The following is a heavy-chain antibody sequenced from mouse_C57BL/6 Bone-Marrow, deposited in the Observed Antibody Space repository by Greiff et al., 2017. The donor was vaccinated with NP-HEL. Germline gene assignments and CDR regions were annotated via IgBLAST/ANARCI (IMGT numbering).Heavy chain of an antibody. CDR1: GYTFTSYW. D-gene: IGHD1-1*01. CDR2: INPSSGYT. J-gene: IGHJ4*01. V-gene: IGHV1-7*01. CDR3: AREITTVEAPY. Sequence: QVQLQQSGAELAKPGASVKLSCKASGYTFTSYWMYWVKQRPGQGLEWIGYINPSSGYTKYNQKFKDKATLTADKSSSTAYMQLSSLTDEDSAVYYCAREITTVEAPYWGQGTSVTVSS.